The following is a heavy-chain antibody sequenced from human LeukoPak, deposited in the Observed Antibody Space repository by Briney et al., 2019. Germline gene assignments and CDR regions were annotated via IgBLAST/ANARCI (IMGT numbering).Heavy chain of an antibody. CDR1: GYSISSGYY. CDR3: AGLLGSSTSSRFDP. J-gene: IGHJ5*02. CDR2: IYHSGST. D-gene: IGHD2-2*01. V-gene: IGHV4-38-2*02. Sequence: PSETLSLTCTVSGYSISSGYYWGWIRQPPGKGLEWIGSIYHSGSTYYNPSLKSRVTISVDTSKNQFSLKLSSVTAADTAVYYCAGLLGSSTSSRFDPWGQGTLVTVSS.